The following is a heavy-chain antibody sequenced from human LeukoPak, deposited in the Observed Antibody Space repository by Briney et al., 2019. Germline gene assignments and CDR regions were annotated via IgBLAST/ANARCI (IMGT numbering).Heavy chain of an antibody. J-gene: IGHJ4*02. V-gene: IGHV3-73*01. D-gene: IGHD3-22*01. CDR3: TRPHTYYYGSSGYYYVDY. CDR1: GFTFSGSA. CDR2: IRSKANSYAT. Sequence: GGSLKLSCAASGFTFSGSAMHWVRQASGKGLEWVGRIRSKANSYATAYAASVKGRFTISRDDSKNTAYLQMNSLKTEDTAVHYCTRPHTYYYGSSGYYYVDYWGQGTLVTVSS.